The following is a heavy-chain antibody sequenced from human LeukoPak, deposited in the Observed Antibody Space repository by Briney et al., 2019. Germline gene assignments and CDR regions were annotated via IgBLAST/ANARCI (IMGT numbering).Heavy chain of an antibody. V-gene: IGHV3-30-3*01. D-gene: IGHD3-22*01. CDR3: ARSLDYYDSSGYYGGYFDY. Sequence: GGSLRLSCAASGFTFSSYAMSWVRQAPGKGLEWVAVISYDGSNKYNADSVKGRFTISRDNSKNTLYLQMNSLRAEDTAVYYCARSLDYYDSSGYYGGYFDYWGQGTLVTVSS. CDR1: GFTFSSYA. J-gene: IGHJ4*02. CDR2: ISYDGSNK.